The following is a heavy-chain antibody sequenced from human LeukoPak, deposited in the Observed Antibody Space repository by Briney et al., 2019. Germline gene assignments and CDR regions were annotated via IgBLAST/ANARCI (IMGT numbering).Heavy chain of an antibody. J-gene: IGHJ1*01. CDR2: IGYSGTT. V-gene: IGHV4-61*03. Sequence: SETLSLTCAVSGASVSSDGFWWNWVRQPPGKGLEWIGQIGYSGTTNYEPSLKSRLTISTDASNNHFSLRLTSVTPADTAVYYCARIGGVFHHWGQGTLVTVSS. CDR3: ARIGGVFHH. CDR1: GASVSSDGFW. D-gene: IGHD3-10*01.